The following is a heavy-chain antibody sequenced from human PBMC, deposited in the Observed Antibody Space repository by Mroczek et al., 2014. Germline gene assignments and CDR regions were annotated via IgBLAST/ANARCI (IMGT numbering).Heavy chain of an antibody. CDR3: ASVPRPSSGWENGEREIKNWFDP. D-gene: IGHD6-19*01. V-gene: IGHV4-39*01. Sequence: QVQLAGSRGPTGLVKPSETLSLTCTVSGGSISSSSYYWGWIRQPPGKGLEWIGSIYYSGSTYYNPSLKSRVTISVDTSKNQFSLKLSSVTAADTAVYYCASVPRPSSGWENGEREIKNWFDPWGQGTLVTVSS. J-gene: IGHJ5*02. CDR1: GGSISSSSYY. CDR2: IYYSGST.